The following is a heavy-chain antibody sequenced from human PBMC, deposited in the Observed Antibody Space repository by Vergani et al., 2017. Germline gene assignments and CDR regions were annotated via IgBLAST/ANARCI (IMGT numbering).Heavy chain of an antibody. D-gene: IGHD3-3*01. CDR1: GGSISNYY. Sequence: QVQLQESGPGLVKPSETLSLTCTVSGGSISNYYWRWIRQPPGKGLEWIGYIYYRGSTNYNPSLKSRVTISVDTSKNQFSLRLSSVTAADTAVYYCARGFPPYYFDYWGQGTLVSVSS. V-gene: IGHV4-59*01. J-gene: IGHJ4*02. CDR3: ARGFPPYYFDY. CDR2: IYYRGST.